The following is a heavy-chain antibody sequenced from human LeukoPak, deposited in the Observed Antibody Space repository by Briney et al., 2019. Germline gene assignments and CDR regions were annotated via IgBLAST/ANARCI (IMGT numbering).Heavy chain of an antibody. V-gene: IGHV1-8*01. D-gene: IGHD3-10*01. CDR1: GYTFTSYD. J-gene: IGHJ6*02. CDR3: ARWARITMVRGVITYYYGMDV. Sequence: ASVKVSCKASGYTFTSYDINWVRQATGQGLEWMGWMNPNSGNTGYAQKFQGRVTMTRNTFISTAYMELSSLRSEDTAVYYCARWARITMVRGVITYYYGMDVWGQGTTVTVSS. CDR2: MNPNSGNT.